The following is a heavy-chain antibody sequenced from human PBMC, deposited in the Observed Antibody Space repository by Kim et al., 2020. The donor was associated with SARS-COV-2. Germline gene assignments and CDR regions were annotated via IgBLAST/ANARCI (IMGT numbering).Heavy chain of an antibody. CDR2: A. J-gene: IGHJ4*02. CDR3: ARERAAGSFDY. Sequence: ANYAQKFQGRVTITADESTSTAYMELSSLRSEDTAVYYCARERAAGSFDYWGQGTLVTVSS. V-gene: IGHV1-69*01. D-gene: IGHD6-13*01.